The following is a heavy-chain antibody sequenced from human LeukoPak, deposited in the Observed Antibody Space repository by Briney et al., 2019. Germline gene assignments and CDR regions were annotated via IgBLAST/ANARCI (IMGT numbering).Heavy chain of an antibody. D-gene: IGHD4-17*01. CDR2: ISYDGSNK. Sequence: PGGSLRLSCAASGFTFSSYAMHWVRQAPGKGLEWVAVISYDGSNKYYADSVKGRFTISGDNSKNTLYPQMNSLRAEDTAVYYCARDEERVGDYYYGMDVWGQGTTVTVSS. CDR1: GFTFSSYA. J-gene: IGHJ6*02. V-gene: IGHV3-30-3*01. CDR3: ARDEERVGDYYYGMDV.